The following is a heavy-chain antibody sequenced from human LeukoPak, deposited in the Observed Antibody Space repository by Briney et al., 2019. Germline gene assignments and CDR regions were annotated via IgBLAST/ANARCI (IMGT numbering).Heavy chain of an antibody. D-gene: IGHD1-26*01. CDR1: GGSFSGYY. CDR3: ARRGPRGGANVPIYYYYYMDV. J-gene: IGHJ6*03. V-gene: IGHV4-34*01. CDR2: INHSGST. Sequence: SETLSLTCAVYGGSFSGYYWSWIRQPPGKGLEWIGEINHSGSTNYNPSLKSRVTISVDTSKNQFSLKLSSVTAADTAVYYCARRGPRGGANVPIYYYYYMDVWGKGTTVTISS.